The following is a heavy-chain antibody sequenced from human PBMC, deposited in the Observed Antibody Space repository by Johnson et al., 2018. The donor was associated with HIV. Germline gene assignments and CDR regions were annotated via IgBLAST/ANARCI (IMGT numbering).Heavy chain of an antibody. J-gene: IGHJ3*02. CDR1: GFTFSSYG. Sequence: VQLVESGGGVVQPGRSLRLSCAASGFTFSSYGMNWVRQAPGKGLEWVSSITISGGSTHYADSVKGRFTISRDNSKNILYLQMNSLRAEDTALYYCAKDRSVAGLYDAFDIWGQGTRVTVSS. CDR3: AKDRSVAGLYDAFDI. D-gene: IGHD6-19*01. V-gene: IGHV3-23*04. CDR2: ITISGGST.